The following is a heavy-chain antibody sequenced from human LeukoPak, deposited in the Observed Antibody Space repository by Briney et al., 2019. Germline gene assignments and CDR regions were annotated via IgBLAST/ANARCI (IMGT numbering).Heavy chain of an antibody. CDR2: ISSSSSYI. D-gene: IGHD3-22*01. CDR1: GFTFSSYS. CDR3: ARASNIYDSSGYYYTLDY. Sequence: GGSLRLSCAASGFTFSSYSMNWVRQAPGKGLEWVSSISSSSSYIYYADSVKGRFTISRDNAKNSLYLQMNSLRSDDTAVYYCARASNIYDSSGYYYTLDYWGQGTLVTVSS. V-gene: IGHV3-21*04. J-gene: IGHJ4*02.